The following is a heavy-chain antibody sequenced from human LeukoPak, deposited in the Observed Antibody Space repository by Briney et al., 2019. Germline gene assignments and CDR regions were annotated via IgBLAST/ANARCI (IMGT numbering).Heavy chain of an antibody. V-gene: IGHV1-2*02. J-gene: IGHJ4*02. CDR2: INPNSGGT. Sequence: ASVKVSCKASGYTFTGYYMHWVRQAPGQGLEWMGWINPNSGGTNYAQKLQGRVTMTRDTSISTAYMELSRLRSDDTAVYYCARGRRSGWFAYYFDYWGQGTLVTVSS. D-gene: IGHD6-19*01. CDR3: ARGRRSGWFAYYFDY. CDR1: GYTFTGYY.